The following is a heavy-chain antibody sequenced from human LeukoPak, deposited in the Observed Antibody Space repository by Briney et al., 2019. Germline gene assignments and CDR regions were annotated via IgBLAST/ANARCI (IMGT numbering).Heavy chain of an antibody. V-gene: IGHV1-2*02. Sequence: ASVKVSCKASGYTFTSYAMNWVRQAPGQGLEWMGWINPNSGGTNYAQKFQGRVTMTRDTSISTAYMELSRLRSDDTAVYYCARSSITMVRGVKPPDYWGQGTLVTVSS. D-gene: IGHD3-10*01. CDR1: GYTFTSYA. CDR2: INPNSGGT. CDR3: ARSSITMVRGVKPPDY. J-gene: IGHJ4*02.